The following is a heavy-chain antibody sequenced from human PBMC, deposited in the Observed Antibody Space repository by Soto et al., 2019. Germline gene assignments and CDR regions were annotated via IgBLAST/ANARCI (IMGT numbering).Heavy chain of an antibody. V-gene: IGHV1-18*01. CDR1: GYTFDRYA. J-gene: IGHJ5*02. Sequence: QVQLVQSGAEVKKPGASVTVSCKASGYTFDRYAMSWLRQAPGQGLEWMGWITGDTHEATYAQKFQGRVSLTRDRSTTTAYMELRRLRYADTAVYYCARDRPTDHWGQGTLVTVSS. CDR2: ITGDTHEA. CDR3: ARDRPTDH.